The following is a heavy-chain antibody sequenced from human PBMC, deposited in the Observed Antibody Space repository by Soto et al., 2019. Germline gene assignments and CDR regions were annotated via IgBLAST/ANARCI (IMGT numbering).Heavy chain of an antibody. CDR3: ARDPNSSGWYRNWLDP. D-gene: IGHD6-13*01. CDR1: GGTFSSYA. V-gene: IGHV1-69*13. J-gene: IGHJ5*02. Sequence: SSVKVSCKASGGTFSSYAISWVRQAPGQGLEWMGGIIPIFGTANYAQKFQGRVTITADESTSTAYMELSSLRSEDTAVYYCARDPNSSGWYRNWLDPWDKGTLVTVSS. CDR2: IIPIFGTA.